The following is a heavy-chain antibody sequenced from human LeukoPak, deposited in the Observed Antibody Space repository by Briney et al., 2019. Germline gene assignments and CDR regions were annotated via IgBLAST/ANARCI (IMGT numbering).Heavy chain of an antibody. CDR2: ISYDGSNK. V-gene: IGHV3-30-3*01. CDR1: GFTFSSYA. J-gene: IGHJ4*02. CDR3: AREAEALDY. Sequence: GGSLRLSCAASGFTFSSYAMHWVRQAPGKGLEWVTAISYDGSNKDYADSVKGRFTISRDNSKNTAYLQVNSLRAEDTAVYYCAREAEALDYWGQGTLSPSPQ.